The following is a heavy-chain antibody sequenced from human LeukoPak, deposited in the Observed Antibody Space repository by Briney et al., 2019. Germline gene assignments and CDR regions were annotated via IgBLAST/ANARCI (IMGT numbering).Heavy chain of an antibody. J-gene: IGHJ5*02. V-gene: IGHV4-4*02. CDR3: AGVYFIGTTGPTWSTP. CDR1: GGSISSSYW. Sequence: PSETLSLTCAVSGGSISSSYWWSWIRQPPGKGLEWIGEIYHSGSTNYNLSLKSRVTISVDKSKNQFSLKLNSVTAADTAVYYCAGVYFIGTTGPTWSTPGARGTLV. D-gene: IGHD2-2*01. CDR2: IYHSGST.